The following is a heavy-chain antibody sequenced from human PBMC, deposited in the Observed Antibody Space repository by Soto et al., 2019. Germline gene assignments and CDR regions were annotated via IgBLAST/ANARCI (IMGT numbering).Heavy chain of an antibody. V-gene: IGHV1-18*01. J-gene: IGHJ6*03. Sequence: ASVKVSCKASGYTFTSYGISWVRQAPGQGLEWMGWISAYNGNTNYAQKLQGRVTMTTDTSTSTAYMELRSLRSDDTAVYYCARWTADSGYDYRRLYYMDVWGKGTTVTVSS. CDR3: ARWTADSGYDYRRLYYMDV. D-gene: IGHD5-12*01. CDR2: ISAYNGNT. CDR1: GYTFTSYG.